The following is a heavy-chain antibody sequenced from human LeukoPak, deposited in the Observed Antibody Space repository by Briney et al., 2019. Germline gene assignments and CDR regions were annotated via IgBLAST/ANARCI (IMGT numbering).Heavy chain of an antibody. CDR1: GGSISSYY. CDR2: IYTSGST. Sequence: SETLSLTCTVSGGSISSYYWSWIRQPAGKGLEWIGRIYTSGSTNYNPSLKSRVTMSVDTSKNQFSLKLSSVTAADTAVYYCARLYDSSGYYPYNFDYWGQGTLVTVSS. D-gene: IGHD3-22*01. CDR3: ARLYDSSGYYPYNFDY. J-gene: IGHJ4*02. V-gene: IGHV4-4*07.